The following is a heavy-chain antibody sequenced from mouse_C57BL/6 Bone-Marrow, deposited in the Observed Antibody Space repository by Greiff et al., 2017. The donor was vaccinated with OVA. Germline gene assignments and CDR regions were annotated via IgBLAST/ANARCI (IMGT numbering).Heavy chain of an antibody. D-gene: IGHD1-1*01. CDR1: GFTFSNYW. Sequence: EVNVVESGGGLVQPGGSMKLSCVASGFTFSNYWMNWVRQSPEKGLEWGAQIRLKSDNYATHYAESLKGRFTISRDDSKSSVYLQMNNLRAEDTGIYYCTGGSSYFDYWGQGTTLTVSS. CDR3: TGGSSYFDY. J-gene: IGHJ2*01. V-gene: IGHV6-3*01. CDR2: IRLKSDNYAT.